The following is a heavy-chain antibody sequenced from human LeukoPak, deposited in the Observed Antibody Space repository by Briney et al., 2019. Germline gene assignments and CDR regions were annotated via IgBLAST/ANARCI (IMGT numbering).Heavy chain of an antibody. J-gene: IGHJ6*03. CDR3: ARDGHWGYSNYPGYMDV. CDR2: IYHSGST. Sequence: SETLSLTCTVSGGSISSGGYYWSWIRQPPGKGLEWIGYIYHSGSTYYNPSLKSRVTISVDRSKNQFSLKLSSVTAADTAVYYCARDGHWGYSNYPGYMDVWGKGTTVTVSS. D-gene: IGHD4-11*01. CDR1: GGSISSGGYY. V-gene: IGHV4-30-2*01.